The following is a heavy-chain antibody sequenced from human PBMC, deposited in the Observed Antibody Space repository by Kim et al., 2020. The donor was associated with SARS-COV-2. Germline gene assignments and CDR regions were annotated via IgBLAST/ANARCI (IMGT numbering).Heavy chain of an antibody. CDR3: ARDGLGYCSGGRCQRAFDI. D-gene: IGHD2-15*01. CDR2: IYYSGST. V-gene: IGHV4-59*01. Sequence: SETLSLTCTVSGGSISSYYWSWMRQPPGKGLEWIGYIYYSGSTNYNPSLKSRVTIIVDTSKNQFSLKLSSVTAADTAVYYCARDGLGYCSGGRCQRAFDICGQGTTVTVSS. CDR1: GGSISSYY. J-gene: IGHJ3*02.